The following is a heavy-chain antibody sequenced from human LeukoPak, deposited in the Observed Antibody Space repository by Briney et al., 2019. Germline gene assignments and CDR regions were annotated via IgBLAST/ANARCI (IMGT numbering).Heavy chain of an antibody. CDR3: ARDSRRGYSYGVFDY. J-gene: IGHJ4*02. CDR1: GFTFSSYA. CDR2: ISYDGSNK. V-gene: IGHV3-30*14. Sequence: GGSLRLSCAASGFTFSSYAMHWVRQAPGKGLEWVAVISYDGSNKYYADSVKGRFTISRDNSKNTLYLQMNSLRAEDTAVYYCARDSRRGYSYGVFDYWGQGTLVTVSS. D-gene: IGHD5-18*01.